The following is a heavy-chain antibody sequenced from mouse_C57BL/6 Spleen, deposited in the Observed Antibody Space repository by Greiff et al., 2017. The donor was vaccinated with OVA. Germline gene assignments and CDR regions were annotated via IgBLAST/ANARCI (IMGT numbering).Heavy chain of an antibody. D-gene: IGHD1-1*01. Sequence: QVQLKQSGAELVKPGASVKMSCKASGYTFTSYWITWVKQRPGQGLEWIGDIYPGSGSTNYNEKFKSKATLTVDTSSSTAYMQLSSLTSEDSAVYYCAVITTVVEDFDYWGQGTTLTVSS. V-gene: IGHV1-55*01. CDR1: GYTFTSYW. CDR3: AVITTVVEDFDY. J-gene: IGHJ2*01. CDR2: IYPGSGST.